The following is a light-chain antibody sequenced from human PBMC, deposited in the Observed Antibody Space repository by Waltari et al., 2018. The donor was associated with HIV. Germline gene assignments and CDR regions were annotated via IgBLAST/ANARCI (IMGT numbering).Light chain of an antibody. V-gene: IGKV3-20*01. J-gene: IGKJ1*01. Sequence: EIVLTQSPGTLSLSPGERATLSCRASESVSRSHLAWYQQKSGQAPRVLIYGASNRATGIPDRISGSGSGTDFTLTISRLEPEDFAVYYCQQYGSSPGTFGQGTKVEIK. CDR1: ESVSRSH. CDR3: QQYGSSPGT. CDR2: GAS.